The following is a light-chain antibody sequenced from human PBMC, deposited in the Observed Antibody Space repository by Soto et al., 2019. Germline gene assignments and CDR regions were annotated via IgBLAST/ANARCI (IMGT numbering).Light chain of an antibody. V-gene: IGKV3-20*01. CDR3: QQYGSSPPVT. J-gene: IGKJ5*01. Sequence: EIALTQSPGTLSLSPGERATLSCRASQSVSSSYLAWYQQKPGQAPRLLIYGASGRATGIPDRFSGSVSGTDFTLTISRLEPEDFAVYYCQQYGSSPPVTFGQGTRLEIK. CDR2: GAS. CDR1: QSVSSSY.